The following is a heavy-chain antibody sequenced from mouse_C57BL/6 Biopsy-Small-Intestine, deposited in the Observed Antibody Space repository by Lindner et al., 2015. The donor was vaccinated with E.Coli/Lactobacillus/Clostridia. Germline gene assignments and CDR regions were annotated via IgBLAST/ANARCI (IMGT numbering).Heavy chain of an antibody. CDR3: AREGEGPNPVNTPSFDI. CDR1: GYSFSDYY. V-gene: IGHV1-64*01. J-gene: IGHJ4*01. Sequence: SVKVSCKASGYSFSDYYIHWVRQAPGQGLEWMGLMHDNGGPTKYAQKFQGRVTMTRDTSISTAYMELTRLTFDDTAVYYCAREGEGPNPVNTPSFDIWGQGTLVTVSS. D-gene: IGHD4-1*01. CDR2: MHDNGGPT.